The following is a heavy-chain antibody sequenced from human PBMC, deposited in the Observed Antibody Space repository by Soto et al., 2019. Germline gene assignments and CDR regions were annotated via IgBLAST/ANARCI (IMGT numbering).Heavy chain of an antibody. D-gene: IGHD1-1*01. Sequence: EVQLVETGGGSIQPGGSLRLSCAASGFTVSDNYMSWVRQAPGKGLEWVSVIYSGGSTYYADSVKGRFTISRDNSKNTLYLQMNSLRGEDTAVYYCARGEHVIASNPCNYYFDYWGQGTLVTVSS. CDR1: GFTVSDNY. CDR2: IYSGGST. V-gene: IGHV3-53*02. J-gene: IGHJ4*02. CDR3: ARGEHVIASNPCNYYFDY.